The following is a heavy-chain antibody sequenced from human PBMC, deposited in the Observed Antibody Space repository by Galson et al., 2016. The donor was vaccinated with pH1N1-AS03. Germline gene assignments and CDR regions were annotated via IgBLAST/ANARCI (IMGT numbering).Heavy chain of an antibody. CDR2: ISDTGGRT. Sequence: SLRLSCAASGFIFSDYAIYWVRQAPGKGLEFVSGISDTGGRTYYADSVKGRFTISRDNSENTVFLQMGSLSPEDMAVYYCTREWKFTHHYYGMDVWGQGTTVTVSS. J-gene: IGHJ6*02. CDR1: GFIFSDYA. CDR3: TREWKFTHHYYGMDV. V-gene: IGHV3-64*02. D-gene: IGHD1-1*01.